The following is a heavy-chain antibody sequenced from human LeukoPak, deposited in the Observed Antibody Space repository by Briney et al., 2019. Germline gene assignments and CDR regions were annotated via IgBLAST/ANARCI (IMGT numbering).Heavy chain of an antibody. D-gene: IGHD3-22*01. V-gene: IGHV1-2*02. Sequence: ASVTVSCKASGYTFTAYYMHWVRQAPGQGLEWMGWINPNSGGTNYAQKFQGRVTMTRDTSITTAYMELSRLRSDDTAVYYCATEYYYDSSGYYRFDYWGQGTLVTVSS. CDR1: GYTFTAYY. CDR3: ATEYYYDSSGYYRFDY. J-gene: IGHJ4*02. CDR2: INPNSGGT.